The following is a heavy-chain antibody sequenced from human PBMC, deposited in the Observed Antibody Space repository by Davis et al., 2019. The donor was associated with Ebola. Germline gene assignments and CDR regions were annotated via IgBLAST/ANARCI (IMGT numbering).Heavy chain of an antibody. V-gene: IGHV3-21*01. CDR2: ISSNRSYI. CDR1: GFTFSSYS. Sequence: GESLKISCAASGFTFSSYSMNWVRQSPGKGLEWVSSISSNRSYIYYADSVKGRFTISRDSAKNSLYLQMNSLRAEDTAVYYCARDATHYYDSSGYYYDYWGQGTLVTVSS. J-gene: IGHJ4*02. D-gene: IGHD3-22*01. CDR3: ARDATHYYDSSGYYYDY.